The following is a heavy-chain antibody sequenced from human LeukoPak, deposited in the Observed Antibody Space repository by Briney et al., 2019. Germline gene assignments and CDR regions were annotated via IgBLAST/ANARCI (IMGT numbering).Heavy chain of an antibody. J-gene: IGHJ4*02. Sequence: PGGSLRLSCAASGFAFSSYEMIWVRQAPGKGLEWVSYIRSSGSTIYYADSVKGRFIISRDNAKNSLYLQMNSLRAEDTAVYYCARSGVDYWGQGTLVTVSS. CDR1: GFAFSSYE. D-gene: IGHD1-26*01. CDR2: IRSSGSTI. CDR3: ARSGVDY. V-gene: IGHV3-48*03.